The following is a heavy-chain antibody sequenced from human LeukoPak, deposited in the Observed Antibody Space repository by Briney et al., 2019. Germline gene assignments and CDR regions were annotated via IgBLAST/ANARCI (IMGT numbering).Heavy chain of an antibody. D-gene: IGHD3-10*01. CDR2: ISVSGGNA. Sequence: GGSLRLSCAASGFTFITYAMNWVRHAPGKGLEWVSAISVSGGNADYADSVKGRFTISRDNSKNTLYLQMNSLSAEDTAVYYCARAYGFTDYWGQGTLVTVSS. V-gene: IGHV3-23*01. J-gene: IGHJ4*02. CDR1: GFTFITYA. CDR3: ARAYGFTDY.